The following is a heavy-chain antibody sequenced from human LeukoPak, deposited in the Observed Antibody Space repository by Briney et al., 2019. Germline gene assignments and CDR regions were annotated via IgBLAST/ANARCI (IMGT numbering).Heavy chain of an antibody. V-gene: IGHV3-9*01. CDR1: GFTFEDLH. CDR3: VNAGGKYHGYFQE. J-gene: IGHJ1*01. Sequence: PGGSLRLSCAASGFTFEDLHMHWVRQTPGKGLEWVSGISSNSYYIEYADSVKGRFTGSRDNAKKTLYLQMNGLRAEDTALYYCVNAGGKYHGYFQEWGQGTLVTLSS. CDR2: ISSNSYYI. D-gene: IGHD1-26*01.